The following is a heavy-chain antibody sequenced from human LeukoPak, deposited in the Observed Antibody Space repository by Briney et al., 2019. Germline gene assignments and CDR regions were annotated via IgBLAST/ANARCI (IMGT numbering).Heavy chain of an antibody. D-gene: IGHD3-3*01. CDR2: IWYDGSNK. V-gene: IGHV3-33*06. CDR3: AKQHLWRSGYYEIDQ. Sequence: GGSLRLSCAASGFTFSSYGMHWVRQAPGKGLEWGAVIWYDGSNKYYADSVKGRFTISRDNSKNTLYLQMNSLRAEDTAVYYCAKQHLWRSGYYEIDQWGHGTLVTVSS. J-gene: IGHJ4*01. CDR1: GFTFSSYG.